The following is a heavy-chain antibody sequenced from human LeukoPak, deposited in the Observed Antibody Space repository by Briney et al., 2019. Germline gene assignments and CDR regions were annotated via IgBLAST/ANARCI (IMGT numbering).Heavy chain of an antibody. Sequence: PGGSLRLSCAASGFTFSSYGMHWVRQAPGKGLEWVAFIRYDGSNKYYADSVKGRFTISRDNSKNTLYLQMNSLRAEDTAVYYCAKDIRRGYSYGPAESFDYWGQGTLVTVSS. V-gene: IGHV3-30*02. J-gene: IGHJ4*02. CDR3: AKDIRRGYSYGPAESFDY. CDR2: IRYDGSNK. D-gene: IGHD5-18*01. CDR1: GFTFSSYG.